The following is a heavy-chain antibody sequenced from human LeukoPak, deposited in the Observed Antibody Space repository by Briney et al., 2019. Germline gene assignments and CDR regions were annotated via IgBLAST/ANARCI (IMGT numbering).Heavy chain of an antibody. CDR3: ARGSSRGPRDAFDF. CDR1: GYTFTGYY. J-gene: IGHJ3*01. Sequence: ASVKVSCKASGYTFTGYYMHWVRQAPGQGLEWMGIISPSGASTSYAQKFQGRVTITRDMSTSTVYMELSSLISEDTAVYYCARGSSRGPRDAFDFWGQGTMVTLSS. CDR2: ISPSGAST. D-gene: IGHD2-15*01. V-gene: IGHV1-46*01.